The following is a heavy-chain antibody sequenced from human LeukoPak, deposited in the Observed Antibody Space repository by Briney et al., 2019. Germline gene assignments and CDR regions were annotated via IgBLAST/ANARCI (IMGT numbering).Heavy chain of an antibody. CDR3: AGAEQQLAPSSY. CDR1: GGSFSGYY. Sequence: PSETLSLTCAVYGGSFSGYYWSWIRQPPGKGLERIGEINHSGSTNYNPSLKSRVSISVDSSKNQFSLKLSSVTAADTAVYYCAGAEQQLAPSSYWGQGTLVTVSS. D-gene: IGHD6-13*01. CDR2: INHSGST. J-gene: IGHJ4*02. V-gene: IGHV4-34*01.